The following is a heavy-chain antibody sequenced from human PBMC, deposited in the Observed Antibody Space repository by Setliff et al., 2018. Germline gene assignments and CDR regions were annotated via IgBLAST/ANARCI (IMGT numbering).Heavy chain of an antibody. CDR3: AGQGPIFGTGLIPGFDQ. CDR1: GFTFNTYS. Sequence: GGSLRLSCAVSGFTFNTYSMSWVRQAPGKGLEWVSTVSGSGDNAYYTDSVKGRFTTSRDNSKNTLSLQMSSLRAEDTAIYFCAGQGPIFGTGLIPGFDQWGQGTMVTVSS. V-gene: IGHV3-23*01. D-gene: IGHD3-3*01. CDR2: VSGSGDNA. J-gene: IGHJ4*02.